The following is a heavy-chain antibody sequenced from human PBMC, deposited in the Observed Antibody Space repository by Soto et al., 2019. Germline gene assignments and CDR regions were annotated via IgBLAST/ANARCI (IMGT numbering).Heavy chain of an antibody. D-gene: IGHD3-22*01. V-gene: IGHV4-61*01. J-gene: IGHJ6*02. Sequence: PSETLSVTCTVSGGSIRSGSYYWSWIKQPPGKGLEWIGYIYYSGSTNYNPSLKSRVTISVDTSKNQFSLKLSSVTAADTAVYYCAREGGSGVIVVETGMDVWGQGTTVTVSS. CDR2: IYYSGST. CDR3: AREGGSGVIVVETGMDV. CDR1: GGSIRSGSYY.